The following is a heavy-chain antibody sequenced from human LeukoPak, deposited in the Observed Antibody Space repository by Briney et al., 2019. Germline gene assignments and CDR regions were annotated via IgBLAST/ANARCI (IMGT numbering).Heavy chain of an antibody. Sequence: ASVKVSCKASGGTFSSYAISWVRQAPGQGLEWMGGIIPIFGTANYAQKFQGRVTITTDESTSTAYMELSSLRSEDTAVYYCARGVRPRGYSYGYLYWFDPWGQGTLVTVSS. CDR3: ARGVRPRGYSYGYLYWFDP. J-gene: IGHJ5*02. CDR2: IIPIFGTA. CDR1: GGTFSSYA. V-gene: IGHV1-69*05. D-gene: IGHD5-18*01.